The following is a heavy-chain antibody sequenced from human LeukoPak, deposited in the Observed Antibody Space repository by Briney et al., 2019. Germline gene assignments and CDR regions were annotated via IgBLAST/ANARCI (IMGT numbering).Heavy chain of an antibody. J-gene: IGHJ6*03. CDR3: ARGPGGYYYYMDV. Sequence: ASVKVSCEASGYTFTSYGINWVRQATGQGLEWMGWMNPNSGNTGYAQKFQGRVTMTRDTSINTAYMELSSLTSEDTAVYYCARGPGGYYYYMDVWAKGTTVTISS. CDR1: GYTFTSYG. V-gene: IGHV1-8*02. CDR2: MNPNSGNT.